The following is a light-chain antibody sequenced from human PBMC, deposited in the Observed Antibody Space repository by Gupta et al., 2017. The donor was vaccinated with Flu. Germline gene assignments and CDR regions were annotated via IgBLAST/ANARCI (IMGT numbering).Light chain of an antibody. CDR3: RQALQTPRT. J-gene: IGKJ1*01. Sequence: DIVMTQSPLSLPVTPGEPASISCRSSQSLLHSDGYNYLDWYLQKPGQSPQLLIYLGSNRASGVPDMFSGSGSGTDFTLKISRVEAEDVGFYYCRQALQTPRTFGQGTKVEIK. CDR1: QSLLHSDGYNY. V-gene: IGKV2-28*01. CDR2: LGS.